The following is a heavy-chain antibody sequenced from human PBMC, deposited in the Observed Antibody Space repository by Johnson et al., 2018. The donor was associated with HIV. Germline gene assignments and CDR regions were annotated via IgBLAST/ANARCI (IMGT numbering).Heavy chain of an antibody. Sequence: QVQLVESGGGVVQPGRSLRLSCAASGFIFSNYGMHWVRQAPGKGLEWVAVIWKDGSTKYYADSVKGRSAISRDNSKNTFYLQMNTVRAEDTAVYYCARSSTVVTPHDIWGQGTMVTVSS. J-gene: IGHJ3*02. CDR3: ARSSTVVTPHDI. CDR2: IWKDGSTK. D-gene: IGHD4-23*01. V-gene: IGHV3-33*01. CDR1: GFIFSNYG.